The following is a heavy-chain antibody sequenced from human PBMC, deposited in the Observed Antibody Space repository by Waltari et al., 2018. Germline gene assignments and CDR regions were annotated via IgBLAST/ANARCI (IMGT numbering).Heavy chain of an antibody. CDR2: MNPNSGNT. D-gene: IGHD6-13*01. J-gene: IGHJ6*03. Sequence: QVQLVQSGAEVKKPGASVTVSCKASGYTFTSYDINWVRQATGQGLEWMGWMNPNSGNTGYAQKFQGRVTITRNTSISTAYMELSSLRSEDTAVYYCARAYSSSWYPRYYYYMDVWGKGTTVTVSS. V-gene: IGHV1-8*03. CDR1: GYTFTSYD. CDR3: ARAYSSSWYPRYYYYMDV.